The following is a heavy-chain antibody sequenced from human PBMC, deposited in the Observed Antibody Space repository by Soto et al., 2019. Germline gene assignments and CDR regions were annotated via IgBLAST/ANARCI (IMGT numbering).Heavy chain of an antibody. D-gene: IGHD3-16*01. J-gene: IGHJ4*02. V-gene: IGHV4-30-2*01. Sequence: LSLTCAVSGVSITTNGYSWSWIRQPPGKGLEWIGYIYPSGTIFYNPSLNSRVTISADTSNNQFSLKLTSVTAADTAVYFCATYTAFAKYYFDYWGRGTLVTVSS. CDR2: IYPSGTI. CDR1: GVSITTNGYS. CDR3: ATYTAFAKYYFDY.